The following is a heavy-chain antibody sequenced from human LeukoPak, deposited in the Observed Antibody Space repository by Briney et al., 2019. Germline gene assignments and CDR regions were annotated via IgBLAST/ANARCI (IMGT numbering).Heavy chain of an antibody. Sequence: GVSLRLSCAASGFTFSSYAMSWVRQAPGKGLEWVSAISGSGGSTYYADSVKGRFTISRDNSKNTLYLQMNSLRAEDTAVYYCAFPPSGPYYYYGMDVWGQGTTVTVSS. J-gene: IGHJ6*02. CDR1: GFTFSSYA. V-gene: IGHV3-23*01. CDR3: AFPPSGPYYYYGMDV. CDR2: ISGSGGST. D-gene: IGHD6-19*01.